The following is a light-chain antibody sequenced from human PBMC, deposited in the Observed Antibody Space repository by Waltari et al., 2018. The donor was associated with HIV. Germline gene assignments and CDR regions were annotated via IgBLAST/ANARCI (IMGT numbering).Light chain of an antibody. Sequence: EIVLTQSPATLSLSPGERSTLSCRASQSVANYVAWYQQKPGQAPRLLIYEASHRASGIPARFSGSGSGTDFTLTISSLEPEDSALYYCQQYYSPPWTFGQGTKV. CDR1: QSVANY. J-gene: IGKJ1*01. CDR2: EAS. V-gene: IGKV3-11*01. CDR3: QQYYSPPWT.